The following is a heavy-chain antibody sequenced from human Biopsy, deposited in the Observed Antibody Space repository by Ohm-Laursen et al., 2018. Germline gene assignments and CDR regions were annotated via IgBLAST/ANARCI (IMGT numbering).Heavy chain of an antibody. CDR2: ISWNSDFI. CDR3: ARDGAAGYGLDV. Sequence: SLRLSCAASGLTFDDYAMHWVRQAPGKGLEWVSGISWNSDFIGYADSVKGRFTISRDNAKRSLYLQMNSLRVEDTAVYYCARDGAAGYGLDVWGQGTTVTVSS. V-gene: IGHV3-9*01. D-gene: IGHD6-25*01. CDR1: GLTFDDYA. J-gene: IGHJ6*02.